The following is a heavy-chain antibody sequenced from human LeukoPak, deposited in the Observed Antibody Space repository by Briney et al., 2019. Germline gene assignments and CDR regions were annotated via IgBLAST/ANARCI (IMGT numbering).Heavy chain of an antibody. CDR3: ARGRRSLPVH. CDR2: INHSGST. V-gene: IGHV4-34*01. D-gene: IGHD6-13*01. J-gene: IGHJ4*02. CDR1: GGSFSGYY. Sequence: SETLSLTCAVYGGSFSGYYWSWIRQPPGKGLEWIGEINHSGSTNYNPSLKSRVTISVDTSKNRFSLKLSSVTAADTAVYYCARGRRSLPVHWGQGTLVTVSS.